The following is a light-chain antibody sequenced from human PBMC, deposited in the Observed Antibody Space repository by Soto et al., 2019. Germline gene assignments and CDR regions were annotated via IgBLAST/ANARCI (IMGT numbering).Light chain of an antibody. CDR2: DAS. Sequence: VLTQSPATVRVSRGARATRSGWASQSVSSYLAWYRQKPGQATRLLIYDASNRATGIPARFSGSGSGADFTVTISRMEAEGFAVYSCEQYRTCPCPFRQGTKVDIK. CDR1: QSVSSY. J-gene: IGKJ1*01. V-gene: IGKV3-11*01. CDR3: EQYRTCPCP.